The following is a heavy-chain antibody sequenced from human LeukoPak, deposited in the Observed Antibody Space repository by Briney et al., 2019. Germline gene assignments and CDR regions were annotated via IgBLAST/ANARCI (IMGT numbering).Heavy chain of an antibody. CDR3: AADSETRYYYDSSGYSTVDY. CDR2: ISSSSSYI. CDR1: GFTFSSYS. D-gene: IGHD3-22*01. J-gene: IGHJ4*02. V-gene: IGHV3-21*01. Sequence: PGGSLRLSCAASGFTFSSYSMNWVRQAPGKGLEWVSSISSSSSYIYYADSVKGRFTISRDNAKNSLYLQMNSLRAEYTAVYYCAADSETRYYYDSSGYSTVDYWGQGTLVTVSS.